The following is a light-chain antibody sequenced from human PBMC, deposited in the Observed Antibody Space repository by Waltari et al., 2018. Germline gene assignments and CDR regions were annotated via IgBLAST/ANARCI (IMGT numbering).Light chain of an antibody. CDR2: YDT. CDR1: NLGIKS. CDR3: QVWDSGSAHQV. Sequence: SYVLTQPPSVSVAPGETARITCGGNNLGIKSVRWFQQKPGQAPVLVIYYDTDRPSGVPERFSGSNSGNTATLTISRVEAGDEADYYCQVWDSGSAHQVFGGGTKVTVL. J-gene: IGLJ3*02. V-gene: IGLV3-21*04.